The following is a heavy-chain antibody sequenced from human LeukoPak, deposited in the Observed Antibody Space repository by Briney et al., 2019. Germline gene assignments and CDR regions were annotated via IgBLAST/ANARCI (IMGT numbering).Heavy chain of an antibody. D-gene: IGHD6-25*01. CDR3: AGRAARFFDY. V-gene: IGHV4-59*01. Sequence: SETLSLTCTVSGDSLNSYYWSWIRQPPGEGLQWIGYIFYSGSSNYNASLRSRVAISVDTSKNQFSLKLTSVTAADTAFYYCAGRAARFFDYWGQGILVTVSS. J-gene: IGHJ4*02. CDR2: IFYSGSS. CDR1: GDSLNSYY.